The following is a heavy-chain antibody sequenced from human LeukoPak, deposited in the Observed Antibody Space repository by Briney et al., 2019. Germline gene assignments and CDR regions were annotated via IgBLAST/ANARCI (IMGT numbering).Heavy chain of an antibody. J-gene: IGHJ4*02. CDR3: ASSYGDYLEHQFDY. V-gene: IGHV3-48*01. Sequence: PGGSLRLSCAASGLTFNVYSMDWVRQVPGKGLEWVSYISSSASTIYYADSVKGRFTISRDNAKSSLYLQMNSLRAEDTAVYYCASSYGDYLEHQFDYWGQGTLVTVSS. CDR1: GLTFNVYS. CDR2: ISSSASTI. D-gene: IGHD4-17*01.